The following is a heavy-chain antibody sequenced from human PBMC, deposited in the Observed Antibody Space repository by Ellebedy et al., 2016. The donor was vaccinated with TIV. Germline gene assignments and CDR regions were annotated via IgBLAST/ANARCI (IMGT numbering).Heavy chain of an antibody. CDR2: INHSGST. CDR1: GGSFSGYY. CDR3: ARARGGMVRGVISGFIDY. J-gene: IGHJ4*02. D-gene: IGHD3-10*01. Sequence: MPSETLSLTCAVYGGSFSGYYWSWIRQPPGKGLEWIGEINHSGSTNYNPSLKSRVTISVDTSKNQFSLKLSSVTAADTAVYYCARARGGMVRGVISGFIDYWGQGTLVTVSS. V-gene: IGHV4-34*01.